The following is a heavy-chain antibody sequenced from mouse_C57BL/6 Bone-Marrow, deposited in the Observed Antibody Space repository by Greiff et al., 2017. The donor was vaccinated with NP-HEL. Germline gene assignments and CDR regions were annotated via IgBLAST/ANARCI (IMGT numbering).Heavy chain of an antibody. V-gene: IGHV1-50*01. J-gene: IGHJ2*01. CDR2: IDPSDSYT. Sequence: VQLQQSGAELVKPGASVKLSCKASGYTFTSYWMQWVKQRPGQGLEWIGEIDPSDSYTNYNQKFKGKATLTVDTSSSTAYMQLSSLTSEDSAVYYCAREGLRRTFDYWGQGTTLTVSS. D-gene: IGHD2-4*01. CDR1: GYTFTSYW. CDR3: AREGLRRTFDY.